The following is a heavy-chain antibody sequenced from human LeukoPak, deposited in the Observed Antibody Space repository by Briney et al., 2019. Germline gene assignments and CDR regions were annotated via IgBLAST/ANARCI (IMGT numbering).Heavy chain of an antibody. CDR2: IYYSGST. J-gene: IGHJ6*03. Sequence: SETLSLTCTVSGGSISSSSYYWGWIRQPPGKGLEWIGSIYYSGSTYYNPSLKSRVTISVDTSKNQFSLKLSSVTAADTAVYYCASSGSHPHYMDVWGKGTTVTVSS. CDR3: ASSGSHPHYMDV. V-gene: IGHV4-39*07. D-gene: IGHD1-26*01. CDR1: GGSISSSSYY.